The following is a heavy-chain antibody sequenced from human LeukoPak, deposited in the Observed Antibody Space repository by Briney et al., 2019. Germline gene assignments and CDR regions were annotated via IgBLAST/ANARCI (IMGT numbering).Heavy chain of an antibody. CDR2: INPSGGST. J-gene: IGHJ4*02. CDR3: ARMTTVIGYFDY. D-gene: IGHD4-17*01. Sequence: ASVKVSCKASGYTFTSYYMHWVRQAPGQGLEWMGIINPSGGSTSYAQKFQGRVTMTRDMSTSTVYMELSSLRSEDTAVYYCARMTTVIGYFDYWRQGTLVTVSS. V-gene: IGHV1-46*01. CDR1: GYTFTSYY.